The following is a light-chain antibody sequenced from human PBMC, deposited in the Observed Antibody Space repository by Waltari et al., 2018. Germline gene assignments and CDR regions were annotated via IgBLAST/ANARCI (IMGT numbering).Light chain of an antibody. CDR1: VLPQHF. J-gene: IGLJ2*01. Sequence: FELTQPPSVSVSPGQTARITCPADVLPQHFVYWYQQKSGRAPMVVIYKDRQRPPGIPERFAGSSSGTTVTLIISGVQAEDDADYYCQASDGGGTVIFGGGTKLTVL. CDR3: QASDGGGTVI. CDR2: KDR. V-gene: IGLV3-25*03.